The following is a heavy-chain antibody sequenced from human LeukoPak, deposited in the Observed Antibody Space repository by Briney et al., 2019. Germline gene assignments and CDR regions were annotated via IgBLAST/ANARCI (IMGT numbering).Heavy chain of an antibody. V-gene: IGHV3-9*01. CDR2: ISWNSVSI. D-gene: IGHD6-13*01. CDR3: AKDGWRYSSSWTHFDY. J-gene: IGHJ4*02. CDR1: GFTFDDYA. Sequence: GGSLRLSCAASGFTFDDYAMHWVRQAPGKGLEWVSGISWNSVSIDYADSVKGRFTISRDNAKNSLYLQMNSLRAEDTALYYCAKDGWRYSSSWTHFDYWGQGTLVTVSS.